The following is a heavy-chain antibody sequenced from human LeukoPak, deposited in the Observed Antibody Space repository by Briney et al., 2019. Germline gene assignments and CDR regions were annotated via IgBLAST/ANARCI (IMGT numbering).Heavy chain of an antibody. CDR1: GFTFSSYA. CDR2: ISSNGGST. Sequence: GGSLRLSCAASGFTFSSYAMHWVRQAPGKGLEYVSAISSNGGSTYYANSVKGGFTISRDNSKNTLYLQMGSLRAEDMAVYYCASQGMDVWGQGTTVTVSS. J-gene: IGHJ6*02. CDR3: ASQGMDV. V-gene: IGHV3-64*01.